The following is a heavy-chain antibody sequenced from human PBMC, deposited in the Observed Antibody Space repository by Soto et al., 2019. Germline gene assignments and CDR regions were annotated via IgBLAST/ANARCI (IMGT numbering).Heavy chain of an antibody. CDR3: ASGYYDILTGRDTKYYFDY. CDR1: GGSISSGDYY. CDR2: IYYSGNT. Sequence: SETLSLTCAVSGGSISSGDYYWTWIRQPPGKGLEWIGYIYYSGNTYYNPSLKSRVMISVDTSKNQFSLNLSSVTAADTAVYYCASGYYDILTGRDTKYYFDYWGQGALVTVSS. V-gene: IGHV4-30-4*01. J-gene: IGHJ4*02. D-gene: IGHD3-9*01.